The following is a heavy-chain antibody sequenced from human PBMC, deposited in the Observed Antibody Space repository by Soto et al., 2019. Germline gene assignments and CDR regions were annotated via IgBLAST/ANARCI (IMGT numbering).Heavy chain of an antibody. CDR1: GGSISSYY. Sequence: SEPLSLTFTVSGGSISSYYWSWIRQPAGKGLEWIGRIYTSGSTNYNPSLKSRVTMSVDTSKNQFSLKLSSVTAADTAVYHCARGRLGRGMDVWGQGTTVTVSS. J-gene: IGHJ6*02. D-gene: IGHD7-27*01. CDR3: ARGRLGRGMDV. V-gene: IGHV4-4*07. CDR2: IYTSGST.